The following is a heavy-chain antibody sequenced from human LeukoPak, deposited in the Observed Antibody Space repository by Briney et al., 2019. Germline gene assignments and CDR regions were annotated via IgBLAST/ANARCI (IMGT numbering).Heavy chain of an antibody. Sequence: GGSLRLSCAASGFTFSSFWMSWVRRAPGKGLEWVASIKQDGSEKYYVDSVKGRFTISRDNAKNSVYLQMNSLTAEDTAVYYCARDKDSGGATGSIFDYRGQGALATVSS. V-gene: IGHV3-7*03. J-gene: IGHJ4*02. D-gene: IGHD1-26*01. CDR2: IKQDGSEK. CDR3: ARDKDSGGATGSIFDY. CDR1: GFTFSSFW.